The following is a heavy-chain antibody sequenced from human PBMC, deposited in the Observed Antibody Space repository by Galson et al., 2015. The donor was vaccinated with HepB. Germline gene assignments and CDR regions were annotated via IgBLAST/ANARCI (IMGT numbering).Heavy chain of an antibody. J-gene: IGHJ3*02. V-gene: IGHV4-39*01. CDR3: AATLIREDAFDI. D-gene: IGHD5-12*01. Sequence: LSLTCTVSGGSISSSSYYWGWIRQPPGKGLEWIGSIYYSGSTYYNPSLKSRVTISVDTSKNQFSLKLSSVTAADTAVYYCAATLIREDAFDIWGQGTMVTVSS. CDR1: GGSISSSSYY. CDR2: IYYSGST.